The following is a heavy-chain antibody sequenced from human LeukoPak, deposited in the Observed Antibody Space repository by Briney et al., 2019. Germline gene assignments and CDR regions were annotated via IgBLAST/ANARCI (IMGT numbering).Heavy chain of an antibody. CDR1: GGTFSSYA. V-gene: IGHV1-69*13. Sequence: SVKVSCKASGGTFSSYAISWVRQAPGQGLEWMGGIIPIFGTANYAQKFQGRVTITADESTSTAYMELSSLRSEDTAVYYCARGGALAVAGTLLFDYWGQGTLVTVSS. D-gene: IGHD6-19*01. CDR3: ARGGALAVAGTLLFDY. CDR2: IIPIFGTA. J-gene: IGHJ4*02.